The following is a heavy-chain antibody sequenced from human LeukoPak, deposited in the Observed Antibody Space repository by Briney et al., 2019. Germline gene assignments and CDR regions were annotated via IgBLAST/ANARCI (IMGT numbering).Heavy chain of an antibody. CDR1: GFTFSSSV. Sequence: GGSLRLSCVASGFTFSSSVMSWVRQAPGKGLEWVSTFSGSSGNTYYADSVKGRFTISRDNSKNTVYLQMNSLRAEETAVYYCAKREARSFEYWGQGTLVPVSS. CDR2: FSGSSGNT. V-gene: IGHV3-23*01. CDR3: AKREARSFEY. D-gene: IGHD5-24*01. J-gene: IGHJ4*02.